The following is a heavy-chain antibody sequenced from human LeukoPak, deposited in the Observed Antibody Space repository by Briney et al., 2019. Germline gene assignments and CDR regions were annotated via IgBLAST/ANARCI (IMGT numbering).Heavy chain of an antibody. CDR1: GGSFRGYY. CDR2: INHSGST. Sequence: SETLSLTCAVYGGSFRGYYWSCIRQPPGKGLEWIGEINHSGSTNYNPSLKSRVTISVDTSKNQFSLKLGSVTAADTAVYFCARGPYSYDSSGAFDIWGQGTMVTVSS. V-gene: IGHV4-34*01. J-gene: IGHJ3*02. CDR3: ARGPYSYDSSGAFDI. D-gene: IGHD3-22*01.